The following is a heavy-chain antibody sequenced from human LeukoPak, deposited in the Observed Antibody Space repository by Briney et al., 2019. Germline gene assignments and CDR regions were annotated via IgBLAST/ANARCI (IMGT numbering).Heavy chain of an antibody. J-gene: IGHJ6*02. CDR1: GFTFSNHY. Sequence: GGSLRLSCAASGFTFSNHYMHWVRQAPGKGLVSVSRIDPNGRYTTYADSVKGRFTISRDNPKNTLYLQMNTLGAEDTALYYCVRGSTDWNGMDVWGQGTTVTVSS. V-gene: IGHV3-74*01. CDR3: VRGSTDWNGMDV. D-gene: IGHD6-19*01. CDR2: IDPNGRYT.